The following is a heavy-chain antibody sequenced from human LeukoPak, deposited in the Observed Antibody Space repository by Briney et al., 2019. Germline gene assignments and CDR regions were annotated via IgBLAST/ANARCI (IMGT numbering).Heavy chain of an antibody. D-gene: IGHD6-6*01. CDR2: INPNRCCT. CDR3: VRGRIAADYYYLGMAG. CDR1: GYTFTRHY. V-gene: IGHV1-2*02. Sequence: SVQVPCQASGYTFTRHYMHWLRQAPGQALEGIGLINPNRCCTDYVQKLQGRVTMTRNPSISTAHVELGSLRSDRPAVYYGVRGRIAADYYYLGMAGWRQGTTVTV. J-gene: IGHJ6*01.